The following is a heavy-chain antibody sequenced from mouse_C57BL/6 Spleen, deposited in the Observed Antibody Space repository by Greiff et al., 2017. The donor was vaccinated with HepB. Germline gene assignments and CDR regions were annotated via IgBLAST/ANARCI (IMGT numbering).Heavy chain of an antibody. D-gene: IGHD2-2*01. CDR3: ARYGYDVGSDAMDY. V-gene: IGHV7-3*01. CDR2: IRNKANGYTT. CDR1: GFTFTDYY. Sequence: EVQVVESGGGLVQPGGSLSLSCAASGFTFTDYYMSWVRQPPGKALEWLGFIRNKANGYTTEYSASVKGRFTISRDNSQSILYLQMNALRAEDSATYYCARYGYDVGSDAMDYWGQGTSVTVSS. J-gene: IGHJ4*01.